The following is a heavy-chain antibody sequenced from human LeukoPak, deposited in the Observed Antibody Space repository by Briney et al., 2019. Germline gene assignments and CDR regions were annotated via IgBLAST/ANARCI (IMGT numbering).Heavy chain of an antibody. D-gene: IGHD3-22*01. CDR2: IYYTGST. J-gene: IGHJ4*02. V-gene: IGHV4-39*02. CDR1: GGSISSSSYY. CDR3: VRDCFNFDYYGSSGSFDY. Sequence: KPSETLSLTCTVSGGSISSSSYYWGWIRQPPGKGLEWIGSIYYTGSTYYNPSLKSRVTISVDTSKNHFSLKLSSVTAADTAVYYCVRDCFNFDYYGSSGSFDYWGQGTMVTVSS.